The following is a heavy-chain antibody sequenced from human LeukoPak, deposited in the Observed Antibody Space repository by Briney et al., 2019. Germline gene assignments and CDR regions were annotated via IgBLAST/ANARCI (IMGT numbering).Heavy chain of an antibody. Sequence: ASVKVSCKASGYTFTSYDINWVRQATGQGLEWMGWMNPNSGNTGYAQKFQGRVTMIRNTSISTAYMELSSLRSDDTAVYYCALTYYYGSGSPYFDYWGQGTLVTVSS. CDR3: ALTYYYGSGSPYFDY. D-gene: IGHD3-10*01. J-gene: IGHJ4*02. V-gene: IGHV1-8*01. CDR1: GYTFTSYD. CDR2: MNPNSGNT.